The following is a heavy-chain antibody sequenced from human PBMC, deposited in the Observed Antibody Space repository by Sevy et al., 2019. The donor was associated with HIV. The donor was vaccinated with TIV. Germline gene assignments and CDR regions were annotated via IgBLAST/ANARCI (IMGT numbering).Heavy chain of an antibody. CDR1: GFTFSTYT. CDR3: ARPSGSGTREAFDI. Sequence: GGSLRLSCAASGFTFSTYTMNWVRQAPGKGLQWVSSISSSSNYIYYADSVKGRFTISRDNAKNSLYIQMNSLRAEDTAVYYCARPSGSGTREAFDIWGQGTMVTVSS. CDR2: ISSSSNYI. V-gene: IGHV3-21*01. D-gene: IGHD3-10*01. J-gene: IGHJ3*02.